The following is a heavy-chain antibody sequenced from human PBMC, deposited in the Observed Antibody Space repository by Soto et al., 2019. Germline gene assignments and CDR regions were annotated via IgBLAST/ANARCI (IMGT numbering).Heavy chain of an antibody. D-gene: IGHD2-15*01. CDR1: GFTFSSYS. CDR3: ARDVGYCSGGSCYALYAFDI. Sequence: EVQLVESGGGLVKPGGSLRLSCATSGFTFSSYSMNWVRQAPVKGLEWVSSIRSSSSYIYYGDSVRGRCTIYGDNAKNSMSLQMKSLSAEDTAVYYCARDVGYCSGGSCYALYAFDIWGQGTMVTVSS. CDR2: IRSSSSYI. J-gene: IGHJ3*02. V-gene: IGHV3-21*01.